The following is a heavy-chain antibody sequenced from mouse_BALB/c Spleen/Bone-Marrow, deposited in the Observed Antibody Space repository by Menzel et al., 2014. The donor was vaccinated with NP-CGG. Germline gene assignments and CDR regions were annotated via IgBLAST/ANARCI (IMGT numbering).Heavy chain of an antibody. CDR2: IDPSDNYT. J-gene: IGHJ3*01. CDR3: TNLGTY. D-gene: IGHD2-14*01. CDR1: GYTFHRYW. V-gene: IGHV1S127*01. Sequence: QLQGSGGELGKPRASVKMSFKAFGYTFHRYWMHWGEKRAGQSPGWIGAIDPSDNYTHYNQEFKGKATLTVDTSSSTAYMQLSSLTSEDSAVYYCTNLGTYWGQGTLVTVSA.